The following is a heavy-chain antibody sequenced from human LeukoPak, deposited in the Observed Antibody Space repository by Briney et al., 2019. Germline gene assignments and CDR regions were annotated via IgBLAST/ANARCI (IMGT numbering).Heavy chain of an antibody. J-gene: IGHJ6*02. V-gene: IGHV4-4*07. CDR3: ARDPSGTPSYYGMDV. D-gene: IGHD3-10*01. CDR1: GGSISSYY. CDR2: IYTSGST. Sequence: SETLSLTCTVSGGSISSYYWSWIRQPAGKGLEWIGRIYTSGSTNYNPSLKSRVTMSVETSKNQFSLKLSSVTAADTAVYYCARDPSGTPSYYGMDVWGQGTTVTVSS.